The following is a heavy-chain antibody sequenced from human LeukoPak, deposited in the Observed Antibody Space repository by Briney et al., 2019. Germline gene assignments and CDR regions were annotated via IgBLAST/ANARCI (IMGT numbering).Heavy chain of an antibody. CDR2: IYTSGST. Sequence: SETLSLTCTVSGGSISSGSYYWSWIRQPAGKGLEWIGRIYTSGSTNYNPSLKSRVTISVDTSKNQFSLKLSSVTAADTAVYYCARILSGSSSSRWGQGTLVTVSS. CDR3: ARILSGSSSSR. J-gene: IGHJ4*02. CDR1: GGSISSGSYY. V-gene: IGHV4-61*02. D-gene: IGHD6-6*01.